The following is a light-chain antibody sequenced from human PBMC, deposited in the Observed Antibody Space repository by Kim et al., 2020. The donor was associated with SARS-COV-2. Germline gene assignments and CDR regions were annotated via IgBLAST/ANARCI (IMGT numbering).Light chain of an antibody. CDR1: QSVLYSSNNKNY. CDR2: WAS. V-gene: IGKV4-1*01. Sequence: DIVMTQSPDSLAVSLGERATINCKSSQSVLYSSNNKNYLAWYQQKPGQPPKLLIYWASTRESGVPDRFSGSGSGTDFTLTISSLKAEDVAVYYCQHYYSPPYSFGQGTKLEI. CDR3: QHYYSPPYS. J-gene: IGKJ2*03.